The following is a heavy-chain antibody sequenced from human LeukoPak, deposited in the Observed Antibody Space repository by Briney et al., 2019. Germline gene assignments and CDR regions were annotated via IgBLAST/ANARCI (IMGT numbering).Heavy chain of an antibody. CDR1: GGSISSYY. J-gene: IGHJ6*03. V-gene: IGHV4-59*12. D-gene: IGHD2-2*01. CDR2: IYYSGST. Sequence: SETLSLTCTVSGGSISSYYWSWIRQPPGKGLEWIGYIYYSGSTNYNPSLKSRVTMSVDTSKNQFSLKLSSVTAADTAVYYCAREVGSYYYYYYYMDVWGKGTTVTISS. CDR3: AREVGSYYYYYYYMDV.